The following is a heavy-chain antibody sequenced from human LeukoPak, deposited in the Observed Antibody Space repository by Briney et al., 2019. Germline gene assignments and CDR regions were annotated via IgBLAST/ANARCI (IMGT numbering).Heavy chain of an antibody. CDR3: ARDARHRYCSSTSCYRGWFDP. CDR2: IIPIFGTA. J-gene: IGHJ5*02. CDR1: GGTFNSYA. Sequence: SVKVSCKASGGTFNSYAISWVRQAPGQGLEWMGGIIPIFGTANYAQKFQGRVTITADESTSTAYMELSSLRSEDTAVYYCARDARHRYCSSTSCYRGWFDPWGQGTLVTVSS. D-gene: IGHD2-2*01. V-gene: IGHV1-69*13.